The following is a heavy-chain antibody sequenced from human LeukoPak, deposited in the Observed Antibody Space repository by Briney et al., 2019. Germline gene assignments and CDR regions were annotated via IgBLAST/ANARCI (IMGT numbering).Heavy chain of an antibody. Sequence: MSSETLSLTCTVSGGSISSYYWSWIRQPPGKGLEWIGYIYYSGSTNYNPSLKSRVTISVDTSKNQFSLKLSSVTAADTAVYYCARGFARSGGATLSGFAFDIWGQGTMVTVSS. J-gene: IGHJ3*02. CDR3: ARGFARSGGATLSGFAFDI. V-gene: IGHV4-59*12. CDR2: IYYSGST. D-gene: IGHD1-26*01. CDR1: GGSISSYY.